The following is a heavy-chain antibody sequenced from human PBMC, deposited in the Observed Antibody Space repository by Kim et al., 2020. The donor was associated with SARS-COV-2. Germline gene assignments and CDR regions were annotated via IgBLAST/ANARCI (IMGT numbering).Heavy chain of an antibody. CDR1: GFTFSSYG. CDR3: AKGERCMDSSGYYSPLFDY. D-gene: IGHD3-22*01. J-gene: IGHJ4*02. CDR2: ISYDGSNK. Sequence: GGSLRLSCAASGFTFSSYGMHWVRQAPGKGLEWVAVISYDGSNKYYADSVKGRFTISRDNTKNTLYLQMNSLRAEDTAVYYCAKGERCMDSSGYYSPLFDYWGQGTLVTVSS. V-gene: IGHV3-30*18.